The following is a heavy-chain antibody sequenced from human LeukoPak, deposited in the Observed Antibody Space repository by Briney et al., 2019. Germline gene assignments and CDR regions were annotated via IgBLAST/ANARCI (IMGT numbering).Heavy chain of an antibody. D-gene: IGHD6-19*01. V-gene: IGHV3-23*01. CDR1: GFTFSVAA. CDR3: ARERTSGWDAFDT. J-gene: IGHJ5*02. CDR2: IGASGEST. Sequence: PGGSLRLSCAASGFTFSVAAMTWVRQAPGKGLEWVSLIGASGESTYYADSVKGRFTISRDNAKNTLYLQMNSLRAEDTAVYYCARERTSGWDAFDTWGQGTLVTVSS.